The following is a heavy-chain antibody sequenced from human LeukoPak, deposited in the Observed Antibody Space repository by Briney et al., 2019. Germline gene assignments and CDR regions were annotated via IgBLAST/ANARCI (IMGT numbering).Heavy chain of an antibody. CDR2: ISSSGTTI. V-gene: IGHV3-48*03. CDR1: GFTSSSYE. CDR3: ARPDGDYYYGSGSYFHY. Sequence: GGSLRLSCAASGFTSSSYEMNWVRQAPGKGLEWVSYISSSGTTIYYADSVKGRFTISRDNAKNSLYLQMNSLRAEDTAVYYCARPDGDYYYGSGSYFHYWGQGTLVTVSS. J-gene: IGHJ4*02. D-gene: IGHD3-10*01.